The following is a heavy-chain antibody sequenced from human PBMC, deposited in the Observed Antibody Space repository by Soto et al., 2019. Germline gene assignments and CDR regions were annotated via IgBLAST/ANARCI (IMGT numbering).Heavy chain of an antibody. J-gene: IGHJ4*02. D-gene: IGHD6-19*01. V-gene: IGHV1-8*01. CDR1: GYTFTSYD. Sequence: QVQLVQSGAEVKKPGASVKVSCKASGYTFTSYDINWVRQAAGQGLEWMGWMNPNSGNTGYAQKFQGRVTMTRNTSISTAYMELSSLRSEDTAVYYCASGSQQWLVRDYWGQGTLVTVSS. CDR3: ASGSQQWLVRDY. CDR2: MNPNSGNT.